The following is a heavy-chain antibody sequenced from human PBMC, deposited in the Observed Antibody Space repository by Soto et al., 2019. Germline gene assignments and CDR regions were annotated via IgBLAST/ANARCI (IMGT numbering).Heavy chain of an antibody. V-gene: IGHV4-4*02. CDR2: IYHSGST. CDR1: GGSISSINW. D-gene: IGHD6-6*01. Sequence: SETLSLTCALSGGSISSINWWSWVRQPPGKGLEWIGEIYHSGSTNYNPSLKSRVTISVDKSKNQFSLKLSSVTAADTAVYYCARASIAAPWVDYWGQGTMVTVSS. CDR3: ARASIAAPWVDY. J-gene: IGHJ4*02.